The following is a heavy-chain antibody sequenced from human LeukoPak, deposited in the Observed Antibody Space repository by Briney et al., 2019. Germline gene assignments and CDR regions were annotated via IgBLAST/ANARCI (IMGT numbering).Heavy chain of an antibody. Sequence: SETLSLTCTVSGGSISSGSYYWSWIRQPAGKGLEWIGRTYTSGSTDYNPSPKSRVTISVDTSKNQISLKLSSVTAADTAVYYCARQDDEYDAFDIWGQGTMVTVSS. D-gene: IGHD2/OR15-2a*01. J-gene: IGHJ3*02. V-gene: IGHV4-61*02. CDR2: TYTSGST. CDR3: ARQDDEYDAFDI. CDR1: GGSISSGSYY.